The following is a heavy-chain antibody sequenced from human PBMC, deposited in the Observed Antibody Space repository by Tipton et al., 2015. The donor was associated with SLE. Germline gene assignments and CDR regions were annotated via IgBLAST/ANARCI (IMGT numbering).Heavy chain of an antibody. J-gene: IGHJ3*02. CDR2: INHSGST. Sequence: TLSLTCAVYGGSFSGYYWSWIRQPPGKGLEWIGEINHSGSTNYNPSLKSRVTISVDTSKNQFSLKLSSVTAADTAVYYCARGVRGFDIWGQGTMVTVSS. CDR3: ARGVRGFDI. CDR1: GGSFSGYY. V-gene: IGHV4-34*01.